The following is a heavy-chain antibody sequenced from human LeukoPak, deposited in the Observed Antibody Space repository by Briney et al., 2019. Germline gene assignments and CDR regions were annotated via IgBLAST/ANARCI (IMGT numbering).Heavy chain of an antibody. CDR1: GFTFSSYA. Sequence: GGSLRLSCVASGFTFSSYAMSWVRQAPGKGLEWVSAISGSSGGTYYADSVKGRFTISRDNFRNTLYLQMNSLRAEDTAIFYCAKEAYSYSSWYYSDAFDFWGRGTMVTVSS. D-gene: IGHD6-13*01. CDR3: AKEAYSYSSWYYSDAFDF. J-gene: IGHJ3*01. V-gene: IGHV3-23*01. CDR2: ISGSSGGT.